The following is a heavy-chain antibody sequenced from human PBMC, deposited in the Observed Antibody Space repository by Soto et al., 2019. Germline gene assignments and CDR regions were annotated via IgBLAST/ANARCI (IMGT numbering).Heavy chain of an antibody. J-gene: IGHJ6*02. V-gene: IGHV4-30-4*01. CDR2: IYYSGST. CDR3: ARAIVVTIGGMDV. CDR1: GGSISSADYY. Sequence: SETLSLTCTVSGGSISSADYYWSWVRQPPGKGLEWIGYIYYSGSTFFNPSLKSRVTISKDTSRNQFSLRLNSVTAADTAVYYCARAIVVTIGGMDVWGQGTTVTVSS. D-gene: IGHD5-12*01.